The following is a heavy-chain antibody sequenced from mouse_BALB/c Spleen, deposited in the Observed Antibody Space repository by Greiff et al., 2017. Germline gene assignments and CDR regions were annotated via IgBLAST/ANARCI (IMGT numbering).Heavy chain of an antibody. J-gene: IGHJ2*01. D-gene: IGHD2-4*01. CDR2: INPSNGGT. CDR1: GYTFTSYY. V-gene: IGHV1S81*02. Sequence: VQLQQPGAELVKPGASVKLSCKASGYTFTSYYMYWVKQRPGQGLEWIGGINPSNGGTNFNEKFKSKATLTVDKSSSTAYMQLSSLTSEDSAVYYCTREGIYYDYGFDYWGQGTTLTVSS. CDR3: TREGIYYDYGFDY.